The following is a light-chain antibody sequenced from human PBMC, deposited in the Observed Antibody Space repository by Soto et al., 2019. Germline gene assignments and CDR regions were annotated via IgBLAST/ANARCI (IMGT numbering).Light chain of an antibody. J-gene: IGKJ5*01. CDR3: QQRSNWPPIT. Sequence: EIGLTESPGTLSLSPGERATLSCRASQTLSNSFIAWYQHKPGQAPRLLIYDASNRATGIPARFSGSGSGTDFTLTISSLEAEDFAVYYCQQRSNWPPITFGQGTRLEI. CDR1: QTLSNSF. CDR2: DAS. V-gene: IGKV3-11*01.